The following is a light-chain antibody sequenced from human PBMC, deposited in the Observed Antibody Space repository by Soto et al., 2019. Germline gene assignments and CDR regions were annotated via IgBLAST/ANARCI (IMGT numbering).Light chain of an antibody. J-gene: IGKJ1*01. V-gene: IGKV3-20*01. CDR2: GAS. CDR3: QQYGSSRWT. Sequence: EIVLTQSPGTLSLSPGERATLSCRASQSVSSSYLAWYHQNRGQAPRLLIYGASSRAPGIPDRFGGSGSGTDFTLTISRLEPEDFAVYYCQQYGSSRWTFGQGTKVEIK. CDR1: QSVSSSY.